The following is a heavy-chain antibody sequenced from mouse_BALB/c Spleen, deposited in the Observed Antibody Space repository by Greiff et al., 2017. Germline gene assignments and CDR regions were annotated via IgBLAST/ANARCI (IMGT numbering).Heavy chain of an antibody. D-gene: IGHD2-1*01. V-gene: IGHV7-3*02. CDR3: ARDKSLDDGNYCYFDD. CDR2: IRNKANGYTT. Sequence: EVQLLESGGGLVQPGGSLRLSCATSGFTFTDYYMSWVRQPPGKALEWLGFIRNKANGYTTEYSASVKGRFTISRDNSQSILYLQMNTLRAEDSATYDCARDKSLDDGNYCYFDDWGQGTTLTVSS. J-gene: IGHJ2*01. CDR1: GFTFTDYY.